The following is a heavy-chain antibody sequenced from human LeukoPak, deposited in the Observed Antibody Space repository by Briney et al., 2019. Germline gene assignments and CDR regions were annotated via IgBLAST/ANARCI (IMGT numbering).Heavy chain of an antibody. CDR2: IYLYGTT. D-gene: IGHD1-26*01. Sequence: SETLSLTCAVSAGSISSSNWWSWVRQSPVKGLEWIGEIYLYGTTNYNPSLKSRVTMSVDRSKNQFSLKLSSVTAADTAVYYCARQKWEQQGRDYYFYGLDVWGPGTTVIVSS. V-gene: IGHV4-4*02. CDR3: ARQKWEQQGRDYYFYGLDV. J-gene: IGHJ6*02. CDR1: AGSISSSNW.